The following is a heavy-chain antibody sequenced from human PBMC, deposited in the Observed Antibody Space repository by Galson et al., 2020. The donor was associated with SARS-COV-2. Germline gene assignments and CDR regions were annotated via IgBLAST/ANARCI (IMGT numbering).Heavy chain of an antibody. Sequence: QAGGSLRLSCAASGFTFRNYAMTWVRQAPGKGLEWVSAISGSSGGTYYAESVKGRFTISRDNSKNTLYLQMNRLRAADTAVYYCAKEDDTSGYFWGGLTYWGQGALVTVSS. V-gene: IGHV3-23*01. CDR2: ISGSSGGT. CDR3: AKEDDTSGYFWGGLTY. CDR1: GFTFRNYA. J-gene: IGHJ4*02. D-gene: IGHD3-22*01.